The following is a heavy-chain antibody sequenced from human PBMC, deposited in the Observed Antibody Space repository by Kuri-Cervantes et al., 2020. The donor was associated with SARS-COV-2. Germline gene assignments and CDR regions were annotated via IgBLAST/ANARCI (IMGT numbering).Heavy chain of an antibody. CDR2: INHSGST. CDR1: GGSFSGYY. V-gene: IGHV4-34*01. CDR3: ARGARLRYFDWDYYYYMDV. D-gene: IGHD3-9*01. J-gene: IGHJ6*03. Sequence: SQTLSLTCAVYGGSFSGYYWSWIRQPPGKGLEWIGEINHSGSTNYNPSLKSRVTISVDTSKNQFSLKLSSVTAADTAVYYCARGARLRYFDWDYYYYMDVWGKGTTVTVSS.